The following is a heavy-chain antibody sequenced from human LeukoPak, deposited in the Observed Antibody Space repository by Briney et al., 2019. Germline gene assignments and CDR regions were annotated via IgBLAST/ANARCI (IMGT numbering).Heavy chain of an antibody. CDR3: ARGGMTASNWFDP. CDR2: ISGSGGST. J-gene: IGHJ5*02. CDR1: GFTFSSYA. V-gene: IGHV3-23*01. Sequence: RGGSLRLSCEASGFTFSSYAISWVRQAPGQGLEWVSSISGSGGSTYYADYVKGRFTITRDNSKNTLYLQMNSLRAEDTAVYYCARGGMTASNWFDPWGQGTLVTVSS. D-gene: IGHD2-21*02.